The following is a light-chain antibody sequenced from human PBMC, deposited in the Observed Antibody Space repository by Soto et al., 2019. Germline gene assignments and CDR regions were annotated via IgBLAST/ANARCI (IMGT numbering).Light chain of an antibody. J-gene: IGLJ1*01. Sequence: LTQPASVSGSPGQSITISCTGTSSDVGGYNYVSWYQQHPGKAPKLIIYEVSNRPSGVSNRFSGSKSGNTASLTISGLQAEDEADYYCSSYTSSNTLGNVFGTGTKVTVL. CDR2: EVS. CDR1: SSDVGGYNY. CDR3: SSYTSSNTLGNV. V-gene: IGLV2-14*01.